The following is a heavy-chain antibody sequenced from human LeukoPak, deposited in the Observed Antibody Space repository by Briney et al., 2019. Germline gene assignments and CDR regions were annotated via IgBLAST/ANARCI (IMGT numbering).Heavy chain of an antibody. CDR1: GCTFTGYY. CDR2: INPNSGGT. J-gene: IGHJ4*02. CDR3: ARYCSSTSCYEDSFDY. D-gene: IGHD2-2*01. Sequence: ASVKVSCKASGCTFTGYYMHWVRQAPGQGLEWMGWINPNSGGTNYAQKFQGRVTMTRDTSISTAYMELSRLRSDDTAVYYCARYCSSTSCYEDSFDYWGQGTLVTVSS. V-gene: IGHV1-2*02.